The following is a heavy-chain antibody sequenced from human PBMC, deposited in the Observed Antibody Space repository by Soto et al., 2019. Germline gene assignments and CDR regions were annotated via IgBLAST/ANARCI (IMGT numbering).Heavy chain of an antibody. Sequence: QVQLVQSGAEVKKPGSSVKVSCKASGGAFRSYTISWVRQAPGQGLEWMGGITPIFGAANYAQKFEGRVTISADKSTTTAYMALSNLTSEDQAVYYGARDEIAVANRVGMDVW. D-gene: IGHD6-19*01. CDR2: ITPIFGAA. V-gene: IGHV1-69*06. CDR3: ARDEIAVANRVGMDV. J-gene: IGHJ6*01. CDR1: GGAFRSYT.